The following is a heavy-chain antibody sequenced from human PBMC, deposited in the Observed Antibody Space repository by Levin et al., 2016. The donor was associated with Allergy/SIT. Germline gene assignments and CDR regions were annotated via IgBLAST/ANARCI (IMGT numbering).Heavy chain of an antibody. CDR3: ARVGLPRLGYCSSTSCYPLEWFDP. V-gene: IGHV4-59*08. CDR1: GGSISSYY. CDR2: IYYSGST. Sequence: SETLSLTCTVSGGSISSYYWSWIRQPPGKGLEWIGYIYYSGSTNYNPSLKSRVTISVDTSKNQFSLKLSSVTAADTAVYYCARVGLPRLGYCSSTSCYPLEWFDPWGQGTLVTVSS. J-gene: IGHJ5*02. D-gene: IGHD2-2*01.